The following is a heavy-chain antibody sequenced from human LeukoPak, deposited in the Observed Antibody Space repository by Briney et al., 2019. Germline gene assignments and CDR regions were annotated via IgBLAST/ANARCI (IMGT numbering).Heavy chain of an antibody. D-gene: IGHD1-26*01. CDR2: IYYSGST. V-gene: IGHV4-39*01. Sequence: SETLSLTCTVSGGSISSSSYYWGWIRQPPGKGLEWIGIIYYSGSTYNNPSLKTRVTKSVETSKNQFSLKLSSVTPTTTPAFFCARRGGRYYDNWFDRWGEGSLVTVSS. J-gene: IGHJ5*02. CDR3: ARRGGRYYDNWFDR. CDR1: GGSISSSSYY.